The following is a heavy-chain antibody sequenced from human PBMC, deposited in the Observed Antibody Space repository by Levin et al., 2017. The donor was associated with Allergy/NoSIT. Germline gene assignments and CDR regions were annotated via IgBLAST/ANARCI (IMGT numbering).Heavy chain of an antibody. CDR1: ASGFTNFW. CDR2: IYVADSET. CDR3: ARRGSPVWFDS. J-gene: IGHJ5*01. Sequence: PGESLKISCQGSASGFTNFWIAWVRQMPGKGLEWMGAIYVADSETSYSPSFQGQVTVSADKSISTVYLQWDSLTASDTAIYYCARRGSPVWFDSWGQGTLVIVSS. V-gene: IGHV5-51*01.